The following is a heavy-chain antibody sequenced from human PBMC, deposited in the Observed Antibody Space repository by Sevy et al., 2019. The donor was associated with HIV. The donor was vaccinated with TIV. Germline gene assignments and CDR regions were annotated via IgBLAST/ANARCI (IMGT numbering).Heavy chain of an antibody. CDR2: ISGYNGNT. D-gene: IGHD3-10*01. CDR1: GYTFTSYG. J-gene: IGHJ4*02. Sequence: ASVKVSCKASGYTFTSYGFSWVRQAPGQGLEWLGWISGYNGNTNYAQMFQGRVTMTTDTSTSTAFMELKSLRSDDTAVYYCARDYHTAGSYYDYWGQGTLVTVSS. CDR3: ARDYHTAGSYYDY. V-gene: IGHV1-18*01.